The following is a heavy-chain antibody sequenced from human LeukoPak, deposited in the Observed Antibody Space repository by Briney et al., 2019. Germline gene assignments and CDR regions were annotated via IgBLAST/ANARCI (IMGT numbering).Heavy chain of an antibody. J-gene: IGHJ4*02. Sequence: GGSLRLSCAASGFTFSKYGMTWVRQAPGKGLEWVSGMTGSGGSTYYADSMKGRFTISRDNSKNTLYLQMNSLRAEDTAVYYCAKTLGYCSGGSCYSGVIDYWGQGTLVTVSS. CDR1: GFTFSKYG. V-gene: IGHV3-23*01. CDR3: AKTLGYCSGGSCYSGVIDY. CDR2: MTGSGGST. D-gene: IGHD2-15*01.